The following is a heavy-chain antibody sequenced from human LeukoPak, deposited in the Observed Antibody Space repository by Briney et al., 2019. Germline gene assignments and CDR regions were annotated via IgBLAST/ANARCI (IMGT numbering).Heavy chain of an antibody. CDR2: INPQNGDT. V-gene: IGHV1-2*02. D-gene: IGHD6-25*01. Sequence: ASVKVSCKASGYTFTGYYIHWVRQAPGQGLECVGWINPQNGDTYSTEKFQGRVTMTRDTSITTAYMELRGLTDDDTAAYYCASDVLAPARYDAFDVWGQGTMVTVSS. CDR1: GYTFTGYY. CDR3: ASDVLAPARYDAFDV. J-gene: IGHJ3*01.